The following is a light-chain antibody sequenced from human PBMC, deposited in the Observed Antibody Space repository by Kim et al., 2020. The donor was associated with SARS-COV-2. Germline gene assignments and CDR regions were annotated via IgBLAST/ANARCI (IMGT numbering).Light chain of an antibody. Sequence: SYELTQPPSVSVFPGQTASITCSGDELGDKYVFWYQQKPGQSPVLVIYQDIKRPSGIPERFSASNFGNTATLTISGTQATDEADYYCQAWDSGTAVVFGEGTKLTVL. J-gene: IGLJ2*01. V-gene: IGLV3-1*01. CDR2: QDI. CDR1: ELGDKY. CDR3: QAWDSGTAVV.